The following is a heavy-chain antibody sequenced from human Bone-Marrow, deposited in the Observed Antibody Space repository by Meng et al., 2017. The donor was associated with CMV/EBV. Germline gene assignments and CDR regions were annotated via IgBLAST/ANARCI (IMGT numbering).Heavy chain of an antibody. CDR3: ASGSTTVVTPPGY. D-gene: IGHD4-23*01. CDR2: ISYDGSNK. CDR1: GFTFSSYA. V-gene: IGHV3-30-3*01. J-gene: IGHJ4*02. Sequence: GGSLRLSCAASGFTFSSYAMHWVRQAPGKGLEWVAVISYDGSNKYYADSVKGRFTISRDNSKNTLYLQMNSLRAEDTAVYYCASGSTTVVTPPGYWGEGTLVTVSS.